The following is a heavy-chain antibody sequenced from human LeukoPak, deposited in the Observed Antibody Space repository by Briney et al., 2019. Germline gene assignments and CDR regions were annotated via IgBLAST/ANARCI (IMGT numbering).Heavy chain of an antibody. CDR3: AREKYGSFDY. D-gene: IGHD3-10*01. CDR1: GFTFSDYY. CDR2: IGSSSTYT. Sequence: GGSLRLSCAASGFTFSDYYMSWIRQSPVKGLEWLAYIGSSSTYTSYADSVKGRFSISRDNGRKSLHLHMNSLRAEDTAVYYCAREKYGSFDYWGQGTLVTVSS. J-gene: IGHJ4*02. V-gene: IGHV3-11*05.